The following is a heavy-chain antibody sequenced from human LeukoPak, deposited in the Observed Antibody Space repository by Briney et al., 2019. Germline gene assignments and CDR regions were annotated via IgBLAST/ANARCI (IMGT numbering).Heavy chain of an antibody. D-gene: IGHD3-22*01. J-gene: IGHJ5*02. CDR1: GFTFRSYW. V-gene: IGHV3-7*01. CDR2: IKQDGSEK. Sequence: GGSPRLSCAASGFTFRSYWMTWVRQAPGKGLEWVANIKQDGSEKYYVDSVKGRFTISRDNAKNSLYLQMNSLRAEDTAVYYCARDLGQYYDTSDNWFDPWGQGTLVTVSS. CDR3: ARDLGQYYDTSDNWFDP.